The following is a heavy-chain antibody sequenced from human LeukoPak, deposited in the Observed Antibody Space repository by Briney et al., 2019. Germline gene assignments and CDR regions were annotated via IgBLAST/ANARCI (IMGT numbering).Heavy chain of an antibody. J-gene: IGHJ4*02. CDR3: AKMPFDSSSWSNFDY. D-gene: IGHD6-13*01. CDR2: ISGSGGST. Sequence: GGSLRLSCAASGFTFSSYAMSWVRQAPGKGLEGVSAISGSGGSTYYADSVKGRFTISRDNSKNTLYLQMNSLRAEDTAVYYCAKMPFDSSSWSNFDYWGQGTLVTVSS. V-gene: IGHV3-23*01. CDR1: GFTFSSYA.